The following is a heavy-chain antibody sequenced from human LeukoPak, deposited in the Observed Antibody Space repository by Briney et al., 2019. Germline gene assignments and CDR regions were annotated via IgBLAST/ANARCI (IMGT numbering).Heavy chain of an antibody. V-gene: IGHV1-69*06. CDR3: ARGYCSGGSCDGFDY. D-gene: IGHD2-15*01. CDR1: GGTFSSYA. J-gene: IGHJ4*02. CDR2: TIPIFGTA. Sequence: VASVKVSCKASGGTFSSYAISWVRQAPGQGLEWMGGTIPIFGTANYAQKFQGRVTITADKSTSTAYMELSSLRSEDTAVYYCARGYCSGGSCDGFDYWGQGTLVTVSS.